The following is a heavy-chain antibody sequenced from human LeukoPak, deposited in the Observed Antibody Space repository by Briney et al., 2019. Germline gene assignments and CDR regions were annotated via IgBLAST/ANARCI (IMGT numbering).Heavy chain of an antibody. D-gene: IGHD3-16*01. Sequence: GGSLRLSCAASGFTFSSYAMSWVRQAPGRGLEWVSAISGSGGSTYYADSVKGRFTISRDNSKNTLYLQMNSLRAEDTAVYYCAKDLGYYDYVWGSSRAGAIDYWGQGTLVTVYS. CDR1: GFTFSSYA. J-gene: IGHJ4*02. CDR3: AKDLGYYDYVWGSSRAGAIDY. V-gene: IGHV3-23*01. CDR2: ISGSGGST.